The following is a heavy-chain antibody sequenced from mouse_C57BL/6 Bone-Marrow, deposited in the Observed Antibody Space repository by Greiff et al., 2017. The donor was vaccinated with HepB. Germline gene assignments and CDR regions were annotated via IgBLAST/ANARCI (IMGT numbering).Heavy chain of an antibody. D-gene: IGHD1-1*01. J-gene: IGHJ2*01. CDR2: INPSNGGT. CDR1: GYTFTSYW. CDR3: ARSRYYYGSSLYFDY. V-gene: IGHV1-53*01. Sequence: VQLQQPGTELVKPGASVKLSCKASGYTFTSYWMHWVKQRPGQGLEWIGNINPSNGGTNYNEKLKSKATLTVDKSSSTAYMQLSSLTSEDSAVYYCARSRYYYGSSLYFDYWGQGTTLTVSS.